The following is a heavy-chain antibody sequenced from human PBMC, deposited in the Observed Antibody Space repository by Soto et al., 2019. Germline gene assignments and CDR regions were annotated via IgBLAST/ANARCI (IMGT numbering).Heavy chain of an antibody. CDR2: ISSSSSTI. J-gene: IGHJ6*03. CDR1: GFTFSSYS. Sequence: GGSLRLSCAASGFTFSSYSMNWVRQAPGKGLEWVSYISSSSSTIYYADSVKGRFTISRDNAKNSLYLQMNSLRDEDTAVYYCARDSGAVYSSGWYPDMGYYYYMDVWGKGTTVTVSS. CDR3: ARDSGAVYSSGWYPDMGYYYYMDV. D-gene: IGHD6-19*01. V-gene: IGHV3-48*02.